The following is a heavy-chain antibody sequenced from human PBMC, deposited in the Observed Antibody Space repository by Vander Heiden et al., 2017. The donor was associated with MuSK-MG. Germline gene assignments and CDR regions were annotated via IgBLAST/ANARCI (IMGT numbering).Heavy chain of an antibody. CDR1: RGLISSGGYY. CDR2: IYYNECT. V-gene: IGHV4-31*03. J-gene: IGHJ4*02. Sequence: QVQPQEPAPGLVTPSQTLSLTCTVSRGLISSGGYYRSWPRQHPGKGLEWVGSIYYNECTYYNPSLKRRVTISVDTSKNQFSLKLSSVNAADTAVYYCASAPRRWLRLLGGFDYWGQGTLVTVSS. D-gene: IGHD5-12*01. CDR3: ASAPRRWLRLLGGFDY.